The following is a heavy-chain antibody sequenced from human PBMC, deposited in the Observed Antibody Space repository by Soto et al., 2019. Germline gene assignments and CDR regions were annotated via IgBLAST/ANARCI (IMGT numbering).Heavy chain of an antibody. D-gene: IGHD1-26*01. CDR2: IYYSGST. V-gene: IGHV4-39*01. J-gene: IGHJ4*02. CDR3: ARSVVGIVGATFDY. CDR1: GGSISSSSYY. Sequence: PSETLSLTCTVSGGSISSSSYYWGWIRQPPGKGLERIGSIYYSGSTYYNPSLKSRVTISVDTSKNQFSLKLSSVTAADTAVYYCARSVVGIVGATFDYWGQGTLVTVSS.